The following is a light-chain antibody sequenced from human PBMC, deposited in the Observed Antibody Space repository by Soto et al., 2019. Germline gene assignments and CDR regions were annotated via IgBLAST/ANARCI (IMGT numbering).Light chain of an antibody. J-gene: IGLJ3*02. Sequence: QSALTQPPSASGSPGQSVTISCTGASSDVGGYNYVSWCQQHPGKAPKLMIYEVTTRPSGVPDRFSGSKSGNTASLTVAGLQAEDEADYYCSSYAGSNNLVFGGGTKLTVL. V-gene: IGLV2-8*01. CDR1: SSDVGGYNY. CDR3: SSYAGSNNLV. CDR2: EVT.